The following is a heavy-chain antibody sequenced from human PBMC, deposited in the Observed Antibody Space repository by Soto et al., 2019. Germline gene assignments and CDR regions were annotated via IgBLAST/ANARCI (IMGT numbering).Heavy chain of an antibody. V-gene: IGHV3-23*01. CDR1: GFTFSSYA. J-gene: IGHJ4*02. CDR3: AKDPIPSKWEVRPIDY. D-gene: IGHD1-26*01. Sequence: GGSLRLSCAASGFTFSSYAMSWVRQAPGKGLEWVSAISGSGGSTYYADSVKGRFTISRDNSKNTLYLQMNSLRAEDTAVYYCAKDPIPSKWEVRPIDYWGQGTLVTVSS. CDR2: ISGSGGST.